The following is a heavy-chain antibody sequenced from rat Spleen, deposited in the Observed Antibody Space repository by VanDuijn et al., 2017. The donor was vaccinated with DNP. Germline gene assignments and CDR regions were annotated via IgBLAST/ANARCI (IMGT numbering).Heavy chain of an antibody. V-gene: IGHV5-25*01. CDR1: GFTFSNYY. CDR2: ISSDGGHT. J-gene: IGHJ4*01. CDR3: AKDFHFYAMDA. Sequence: EVQLVESGGGLVQPGRSMKLSCAASGFTFSNYYMAWIRQAPGKGLEWVASISSDGGHTHCRDSVKGRFTVSRDNAENTVYLQMNSLRSEDTATYFCAKDFHFYAMDAWGQGTSVTVSS.